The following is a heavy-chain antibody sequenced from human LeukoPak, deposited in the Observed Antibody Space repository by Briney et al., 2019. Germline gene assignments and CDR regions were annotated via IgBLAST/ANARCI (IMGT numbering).Heavy chain of an antibody. Sequence: GGSLRLSCAASGFIVSENYISWVRQAPGKGLEWVSVIHSGGNTYYADSVKCRFIISRDNSKNTLYLQINSLRAEDTAVYYCARDIMGRPDIAVAALGYWGQGTLVTVSS. V-gene: IGHV3-66*01. CDR3: ARDIMGRPDIAVAALGY. CDR1: GFIVSENY. CDR2: IHSGGNT. D-gene: IGHD6-19*01. J-gene: IGHJ4*02.